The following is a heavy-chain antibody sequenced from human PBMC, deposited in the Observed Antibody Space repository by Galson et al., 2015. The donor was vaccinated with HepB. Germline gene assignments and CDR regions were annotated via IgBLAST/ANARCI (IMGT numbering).Heavy chain of an antibody. V-gene: IGHV3-30*18. CDR2: ISYDGSNK. CDR3: AEVAGDYDSSGGVDY. CDR1: GFTFSSYG. D-gene: IGHD3-22*01. Sequence: SLRLSCAASGFTFSSYGMHWVRQAPGKGLEWVAVISYDGSNKYYADSVKGRFTISRDNSKNTLYLQMNSLRAEDTAVYYCAEVAGDYDSSGGVDYWGQGTLVTVSS. J-gene: IGHJ4*02.